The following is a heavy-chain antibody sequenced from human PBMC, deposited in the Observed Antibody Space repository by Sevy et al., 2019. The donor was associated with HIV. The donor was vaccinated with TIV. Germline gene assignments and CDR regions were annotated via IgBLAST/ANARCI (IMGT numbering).Heavy chain of an antibody. J-gene: IGHJ6*02. CDR1: GFTFSNAW. CDR2: IKSKTDGGTT. Sequence: GGSLRLSCAASGFTFSNAWMSWVRQAPGKGLEWVGRIKSKTDGGTTDYAAPVKGRFTISRDDSKNTLYLQMNSLKTEDTAVYYCTTSQLRFLEWLARPSYGMDVWGQWTTVTVSS. V-gene: IGHV3-15*01. D-gene: IGHD3-3*01. CDR3: TTSQLRFLEWLARPSYGMDV.